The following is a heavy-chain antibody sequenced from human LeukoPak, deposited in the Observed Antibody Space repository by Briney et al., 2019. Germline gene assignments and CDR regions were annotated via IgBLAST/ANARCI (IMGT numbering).Heavy chain of an antibody. V-gene: IGHV3-30-3*01. J-gene: IGHJ4*02. CDR2: MSHDGSVK. CDR1: GFTFSSYA. D-gene: IGHD6-19*01. Sequence: GGSLRLSCAASGFTFSSYAMHWVRQAPGKGLEWVAVMSHDGSVKIYADSVQGRFTIYRDNSKNTLYLQLSSLRAEDTAVYHCARPREAGSSSGWYFDKWGQGTLVTVSS. CDR3: ARPREAGSSSGWYFDK.